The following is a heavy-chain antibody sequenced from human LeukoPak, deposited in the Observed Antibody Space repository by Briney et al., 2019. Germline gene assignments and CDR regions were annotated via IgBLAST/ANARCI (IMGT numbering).Heavy chain of an antibody. D-gene: IGHD5-12*01. Sequence: ASVKVSCKASRYTFIRYGLSRVRQAPAQELEWVEWIRGYYDNTNYAQKLQGRVTMTTDTSTSTAYMELRSLRSDDTAVYYCARENFNGYSGYDYYYYMDVWGKGTTVTASS. CDR2: IRGYYDNT. V-gene: IGHV1-18*01. CDR3: ARENFNGYSGYDYYYYMDV. J-gene: IGHJ6*03. CDR1: RYTFIRYG.